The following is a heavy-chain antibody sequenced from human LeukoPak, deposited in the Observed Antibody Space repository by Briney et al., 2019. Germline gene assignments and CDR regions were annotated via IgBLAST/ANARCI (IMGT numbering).Heavy chain of an antibody. V-gene: IGHV4-30-2*01. J-gene: IGHJ6*02. CDR2: IYHSGST. D-gene: IGHD6-19*01. CDR1: GGSISSGGYY. Sequence: SETLSLTCTVSGGSISSGGYYWSWIRQPPGKGLEWIGYIYHSGSTYYNPSLKSRVTISVDTSKNQFSLNLTSVTAADTAVYYCARADRYYYGMDVWGQGTTVTVSS. CDR3: ARADRYYYGMDV.